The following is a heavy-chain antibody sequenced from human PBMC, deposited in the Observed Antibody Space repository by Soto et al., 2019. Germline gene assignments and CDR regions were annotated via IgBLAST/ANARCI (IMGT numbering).Heavy chain of an antibody. CDR1: GCTLTELS. Sequence: ASVKVSCKVSGCTLTELSMHWVRQAPGKGLEWMGGFDPEDGETIYAQKFQGRVTMTEDTSTDTAYMELSSLRSEDTAVYYCATDIIGDYAFDIWGQGTMVTVSS. CDR3: ATDIIGDYAFDI. J-gene: IGHJ3*02. V-gene: IGHV1-24*01. D-gene: IGHD1-20*01. CDR2: FDPEDGET.